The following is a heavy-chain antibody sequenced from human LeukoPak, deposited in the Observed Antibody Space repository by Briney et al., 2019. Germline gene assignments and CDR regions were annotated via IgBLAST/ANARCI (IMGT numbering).Heavy chain of an antibody. CDR1: GGSISSYY. D-gene: IGHD3-16*01. CDR3: ARDLTAPNDY. V-gene: IGHV4-39*07. J-gene: IGHJ4*02. Sequence: KSSETLSLTCTVSGGSISSYYWGWIRQPPGKGLEWIGTIFHSGSTYYNPSLKSRVTMSIDTSKNQFSLKLSSVTAADTAVYYCARDLTAPNDYWGQGTLVTVSS. CDR2: IFHSGST.